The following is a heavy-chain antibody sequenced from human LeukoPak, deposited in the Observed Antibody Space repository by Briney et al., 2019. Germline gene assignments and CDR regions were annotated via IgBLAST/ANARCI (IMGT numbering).Heavy chain of an antibody. D-gene: IGHD2-15*01. J-gene: IGHJ4*02. CDR1: GGSFSGYY. CDR2: INHSGST. CDR3: ARAVGYCSGGSCYKYHKYYFDY. V-gene: IGHV4-34*01. Sequence: PSETLSLTCAVYGGSFSGYYWSWIRQPPGKGLEWIGEINHSGSTNYNPSRKSRVTISVDTSKNQFSLKLSSVTAADTAVYYCARAVGYCSGGSCYKYHKYYFDYWGQGTLVTVSS.